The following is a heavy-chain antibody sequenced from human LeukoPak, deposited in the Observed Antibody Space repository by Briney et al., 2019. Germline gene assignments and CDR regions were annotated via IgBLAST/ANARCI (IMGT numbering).Heavy chain of an antibody. D-gene: IGHD1-26*01. V-gene: IGHV3-23*01. Sequence: GGSLRLSCAASGFIFSSYALSWVRQAPGKGLEWVSTISGSGSTRHSADFVKGRFTISRDNSKNTLYLQMNSLRAEDTAVYYCAKATRIVGATTAFDYWGQGTLVTVSS. CDR3: AKATRIVGATTAFDY. J-gene: IGHJ4*02. CDR1: GFIFSSYA. CDR2: ISGSGSTR.